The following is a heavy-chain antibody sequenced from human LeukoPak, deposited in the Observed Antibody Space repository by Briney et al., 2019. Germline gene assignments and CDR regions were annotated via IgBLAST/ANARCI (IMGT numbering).Heavy chain of an antibody. Sequence: ASVKVSCKASGYTFTGYYMHWVRQAPGQGLEWMGWINPNSGGTNYAQKFQGGVTMTRDTSISTAYMELSRLRSDDTAVYYCARDRQLVVPAAIEDYWGQGTLVTVSS. CDR3: ARDRQLVVPAAIEDY. V-gene: IGHV1-2*02. CDR1: GYTFTGYY. D-gene: IGHD2-2*02. CDR2: INPNSGGT. J-gene: IGHJ4*02.